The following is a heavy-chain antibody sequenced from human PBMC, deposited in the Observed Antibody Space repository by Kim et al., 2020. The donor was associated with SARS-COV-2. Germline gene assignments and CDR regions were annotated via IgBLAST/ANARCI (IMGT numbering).Heavy chain of an antibody. CDR2: INYSGST. Sequence: SETLSLTCTVSGGSISTYYWSWIRKPPGKGLEWIGYINYSGSTNYNPSLKSRVTMSVDTSTNQYSLKLSSVTAADTAASYCARGAVVGFDLWDHGILVT. J-gene: IGHJ5*02. CDR3: ARGAVVGFDL. CDR1: GGSISTYY. V-gene: IGHV4-59*01. D-gene: IGHD2-21*01.